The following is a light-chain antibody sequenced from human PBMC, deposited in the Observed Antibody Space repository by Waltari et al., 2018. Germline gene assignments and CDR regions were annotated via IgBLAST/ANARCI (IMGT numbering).Light chain of an antibody. J-gene: IGKJ2*01. CDR3: QQRSNWHT. CDR1: QNVSNS. Sequence: DNVLTQSPATLSLSPGEAATLSRRASQNVSNSLAWYQHPPGQAPRLLIYDAANRASGIPARFSGSGSGTDFTLTISSLEPDDVAVYYCQQRSNWHTFGQGTRLEIK. CDR2: DAA. V-gene: IGKV3-11*01.